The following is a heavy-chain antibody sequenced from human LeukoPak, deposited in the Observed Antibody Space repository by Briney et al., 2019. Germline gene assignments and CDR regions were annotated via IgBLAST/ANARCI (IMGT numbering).Heavy chain of an antibody. J-gene: IGHJ4*02. CDR3: ARDYHQQLVRFGYDY. CDR1: GFTFSSYS. D-gene: IGHD6-13*01. CDR2: ISSSSSYI. Sequence: PGGSLRLSCAASGFTFSSYSMNWVRQAPGKGLEWVSSISSSSSYIYYADSVKGRFTISRDNAKNSLYLQMNSLRAEDTAVYYCARDYHQQLVRFGYDYWGQGTLVTVSS. V-gene: IGHV3-21*01.